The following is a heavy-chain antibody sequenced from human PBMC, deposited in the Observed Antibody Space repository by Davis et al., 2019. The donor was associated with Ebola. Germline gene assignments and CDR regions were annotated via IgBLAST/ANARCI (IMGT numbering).Heavy chain of an antibody. J-gene: IGHJ5*02. CDR1: GFRFSGYW. CDR2: IWYDESNS. V-gene: IGHV3-33*01. Sequence: GESLKISCVASGFRFSGYWMTWVRQAPGKGLEWVATIWYDESNSYYADSVKGRFTISRDDSKNTLYLQMNSLRAEDTAVYYCARDAALNWFDPWGQGTLVTVSS. D-gene: IGHD6-25*01. CDR3: ARDAALNWFDP.